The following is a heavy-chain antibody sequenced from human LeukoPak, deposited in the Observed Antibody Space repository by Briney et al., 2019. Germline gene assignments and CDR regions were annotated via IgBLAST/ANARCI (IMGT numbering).Heavy chain of an antibody. CDR2: IKQDGSEK. J-gene: IGHJ4*02. Sequence: GGSLRLSCAASGFTSSSYWMSWVRQAPGKGLEWVANIKQDGSEKNYVDSVKGRFTISRDNAKNSLYLHMNSLRAEDTAVYYCARLDYYFDYWGQGTLVTVSS. D-gene: IGHD3/OR15-3a*01. CDR3: ARLDYYFDY. V-gene: IGHV3-7*01. CDR1: GFTSSSYW.